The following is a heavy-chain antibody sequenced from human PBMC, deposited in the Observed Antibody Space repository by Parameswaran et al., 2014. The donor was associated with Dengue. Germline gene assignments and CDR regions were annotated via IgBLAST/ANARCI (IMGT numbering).Heavy chain of an antibody. CDR3: ARDLALGCSGGSCYSREYYYYGMDV. J-gene: IGHJ6*04. D-gene: IGHD2-15*01. V-gene: IGHV3-21*01. CDR2: ISSSSSYI. Sequence: VRQMPGKGLEWVSSISSSSSYIYYADSVKGRFTISRDNAKNSLYLQMNSLRAEDTAVYYCARDLALGCSGGSCYSREYYYYGMDVWAKDHGHRLL.